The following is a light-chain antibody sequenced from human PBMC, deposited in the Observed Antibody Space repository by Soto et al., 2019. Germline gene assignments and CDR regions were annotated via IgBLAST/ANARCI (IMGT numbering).Light chain of an antibody. J-gene: IGLJ1*01. CDR3: RSYTSSSTGYV. Sequence: QSALTQPASVSGSPGQSITISCTGTSSDVGGYNYVSWYQQHPGKAPKLMIYDVSNRPSGVSNRFSGSKSGNTASLTISGLQAEDEADYYCRSYTSSSTGYVFGTGTKVTVL. V-gene: IGLV2-14*01. CDR1: SSDVGGYNY. CDR2: DVS.